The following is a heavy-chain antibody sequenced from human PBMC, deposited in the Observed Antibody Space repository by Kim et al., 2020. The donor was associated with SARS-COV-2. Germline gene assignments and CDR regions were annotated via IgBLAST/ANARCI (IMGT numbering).Heavy chain of an antibody. Sequence: SVKVSCKASGGTFSSYAISWVRQAPGQGLEWMGGIIPIFGTANYAQKFQGRVTITADESTSTAYMELSSLRSEDTAVYYCARDPVPQRGYEALFRPDYYYGMDVWGQGTTVTVSS. CDR1: GGTFSSYA. D-gene: IGHD5-12*01. V-gene: IGHV1-69*13. CDR2: IIPIFGTA. J-gene: IGHJ6*02. CDR3: ARDPVPQRGYEALFRPDYYYGMDV.